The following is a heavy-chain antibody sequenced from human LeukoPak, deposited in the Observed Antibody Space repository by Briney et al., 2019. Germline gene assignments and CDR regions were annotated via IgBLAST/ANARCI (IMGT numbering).Heavy chain of an antibody. CDR2: INWNGGIT. Sequence: GGSLRLSCAASGFTFDDYGMSWVRQAPGKGLEWVSGINWNGGITAYADSVKGRFTISRDNAKNSLYLQMNSLRAEDTAVYYCARAGNYDILTGPPALDYWGQGTLVTVSS. J-gene: IGHJ4*02. V-gene: IGHV3-20*04. CDR1: GFTFDDYG. CDR3: ARAGNYDILTGPPALDY. D-gene: IGHD3-9*01.